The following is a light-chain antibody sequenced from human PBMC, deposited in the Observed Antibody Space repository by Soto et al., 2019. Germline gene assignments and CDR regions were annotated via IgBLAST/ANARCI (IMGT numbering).Light chain of an antibody. CDR1: QTVLNNSNRKNF. V-gene: IGKV4-1*01. CDR3: QQYYSLPYT. CDR2: WAS. J-gene: IGKJ2*01. Sequence: DIVLTQSPDSLAVSLGERATFNCRSSQTVLNNSNRKNFLAWYQHKPGQPPKLLFYWASTREFGVPARFSGSGSGTHFTLTISGLQAEDVGVYYCQQYYSLPYTFGQGTKVEI.